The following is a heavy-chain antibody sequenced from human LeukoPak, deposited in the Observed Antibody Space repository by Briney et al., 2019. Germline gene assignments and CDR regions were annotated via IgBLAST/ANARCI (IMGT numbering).Heavy chain of an antibody. CDR1: GGSISSSNW. CDR3: ASRYCSGGSCYRFYGMDV. Sequence: SGTLSLTCAVSGGSISSSNWWSWVRQPPGKGLEWIGEIYHSGSTNYNPSLKSRVTISVDKSKNQFSLKLSSVTAADTAVYYCASRYCSGGSCYRFYGMDVWGIGTTVTVSS. D-gene: IGHD2-15*01. V-gene: IGHV4-4*02. CDR2: IYHSGST. J-gene: IGHJ6*04.